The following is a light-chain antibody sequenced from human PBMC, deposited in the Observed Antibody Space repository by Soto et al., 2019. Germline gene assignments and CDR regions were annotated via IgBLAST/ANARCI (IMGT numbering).Light chain of an antibody. J-gene: IGKJ3*01. CDR1: QSVSSY. CDR2: DAS. CDR3: QRRSNWPPET. Sequence: EIVLTQSPATLSLSPGERATLSCRASQSVSSYLAWYQHKPGQAPRLLIYDASNRATGIPARFSGSGSGTDFTLTISSLEPEDFAVYYCQRRSNWPPETFGPGTKVDIK. V-gene: IGKV3-11*01.